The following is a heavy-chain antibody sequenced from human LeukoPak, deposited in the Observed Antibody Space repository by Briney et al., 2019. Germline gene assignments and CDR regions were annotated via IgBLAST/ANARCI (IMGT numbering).Heavy chain of an antibody. D-gene: IGHD3/OR15-3a*01. CDR2: INPNSGGT. Sequence: ASVKVSCKASGYTFTGYYMHWVRQAPGQGLEWMGWINPNSGGTNYAQKFQGRVTMTRDTSISTAYMELSRLRPDDTAVYYCARVRIGRVKGENSYFDYWGQGTLVTVSS. V-gene: IGHV1-2*02. J-gene: IGHJ4*02. CDR3: ARVRIGRVKGENSYFDY. CDR1: GYTFTGYY.